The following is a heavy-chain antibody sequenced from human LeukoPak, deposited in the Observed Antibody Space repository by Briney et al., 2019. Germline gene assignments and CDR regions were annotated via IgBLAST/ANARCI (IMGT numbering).Heavy chain of an antibody. V-gene: IGHV4-38-2*02. D-gene: IGHD3-10*01. CDR3: ARERGSGSYDY. Sequence: GSLRLSCAASGFTFSSYWMSWVRQAPGKGLEWIGSIYHSGSTYYNPSLKSRVTISVDTSKNQFSLKLSSVTAADTAVYYCARERGSGSYDYWGQGTLVTVSS. CDR2: IYHSGST. J-gene: IGHJ4*02. CDR1: GFTFSSYW.